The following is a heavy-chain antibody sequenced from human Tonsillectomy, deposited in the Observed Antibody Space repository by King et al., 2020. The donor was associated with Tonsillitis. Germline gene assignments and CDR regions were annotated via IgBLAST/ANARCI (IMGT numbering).Heavy chain of an antibody. D-gene: IGHD1-26*01. J-gene: IGHJ4*02. Sequence: QVQLVEAGGGVVQPGGSLRLSCRVSGFAFNSFGMHWVRQSPVRGLGWVAFIRYDASNEDYADSVKGRFTISRDNSKNTLYLQRNSLRREDTATYYCAKGSSIYIGTYFDCGGQGNLVTVSS. CDR2: IRYDASNE. CDR3: AKGSSIYIGTYFDC. CDR1: GFAFNSFG. V-gene: IGHV3-30*02.